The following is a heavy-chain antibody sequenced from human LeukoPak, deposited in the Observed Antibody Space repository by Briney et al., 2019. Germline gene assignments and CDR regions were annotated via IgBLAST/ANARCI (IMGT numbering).Heavy chain of an antibody. D-gene: IGHD6-13*01. CDR1: GGSISSSSYY. J-gene: IGHJ6*02. V-gene: IGHV4-39*02. CDR2: IYYSGST. Sequence: SESLSLTCTVSGGSISSSSYYWGWIRQPPGKGLEWIGSIYYSGSTYYNPSLKSRVTISVDTSKNQFSLKLSSVTAADTAVYYCARDLLPIAAAGKAGMDVWGQRTTVTVSS. CDR3: ARDLLPIAAAGKAGMDV.